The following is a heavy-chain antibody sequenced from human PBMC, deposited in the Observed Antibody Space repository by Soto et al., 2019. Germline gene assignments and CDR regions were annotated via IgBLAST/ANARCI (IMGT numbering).Heavy chain of an antibody. D-gene: IGHD6-13*01. CDR3: ARKGSLGAAAATILYYYYYGMDV. J-gene: IGHJ6*02. V-gene: IGHV3-33*01. Sequence: GGSLRLSCAASGFTFSSYGMHWVRQAPGKGLEWVAVIWYDGSNKYYADSVKGRFTISRDNSKNTLYLQMNSLRAEDTAVYYCARKGSLGAAAATILYYYYYGMDVWGQGTTVTVSS. CDR1: GFTFSSYG. CDR2: IWYDGSNK.